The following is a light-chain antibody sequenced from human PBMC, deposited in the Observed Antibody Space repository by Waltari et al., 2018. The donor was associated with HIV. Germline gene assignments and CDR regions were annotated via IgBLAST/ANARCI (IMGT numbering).Light chain of an antibody. CDR1: QGISIH. J-gene: IGKJ2*01. CDR3: QKYDTAPLT. V-gene: IGKV1-27*01. CDR2: TAS. Sequence: DIQMTQSPSSLSASVGDRVTISCRASQGISIHLAWYQQKAGKVPQLLIYTASTLHSGVPSRFSGSGSGTDFTLTISSLQPEDVATYFCQKYDTAPLTFGLGTKLEIK.